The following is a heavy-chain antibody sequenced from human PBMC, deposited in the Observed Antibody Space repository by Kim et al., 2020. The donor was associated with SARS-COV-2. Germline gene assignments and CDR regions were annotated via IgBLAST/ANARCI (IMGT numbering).Heavy chain of an antibody. V-gene: IGHV3-21*01. CDR3: ARGWFGQVGDY. CDR2: ITVSSTHI. Sequence: GGSLRLSCAASGFTFNTYTMDWVRQAPGKGLEWVSSITVSSTHIYYADSVKGRFTISRDNARKSVYLQMNSLRVDDTAVYYCARGWFGQVGDYWGQGTRVTVSS. CDR1: GFTFNTYT. D-gene: IGHD3-10*01. J-gene: IGHJ4*02.